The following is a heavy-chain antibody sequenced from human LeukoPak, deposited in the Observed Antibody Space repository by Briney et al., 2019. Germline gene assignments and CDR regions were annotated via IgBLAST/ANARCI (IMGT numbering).Heavy chain of an antibody. D-gene: IGHD3-10*01. J-gene: IGHJ4*02. Sequence: GGSLRLSCAASGFTFSSYAMSWVRQAPGKGLEWVSRISGSGNITFYADSVKGRFTISRDSSKNMLYLQMNSLRVEDTAVYYCAKVSGPGSLYFDYWGQGTLVTFSS. CDR1: GFTFSSYA. CDR2: ISGSGNIT. CDR3: AKVSGPGSLYFDY. V-gene: IGHV3-23*01.